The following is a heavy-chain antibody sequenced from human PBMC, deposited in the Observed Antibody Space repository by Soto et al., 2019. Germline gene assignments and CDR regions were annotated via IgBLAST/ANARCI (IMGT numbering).Heavy chain of an antibody. CDR2: IWYDGSNK. CDR3: ARDSGSGVRGVIRFYFDY. CDR1: GFTFSNYG. D-gene: IGHD3-10*01. J-gene: IGHJ4*02. V-gene: IGHV3-33*01. Sequence: PGGSLRLSCAASGFTFSNYGMHWVRQAPDKGLEWVAVIWYDGSNKYYADSVKGRFTISRDNSKNTLYLQMNSLRAEDTAVYYCARDSGSGVRGVIRFYFDYWGQGNLVTVSS.